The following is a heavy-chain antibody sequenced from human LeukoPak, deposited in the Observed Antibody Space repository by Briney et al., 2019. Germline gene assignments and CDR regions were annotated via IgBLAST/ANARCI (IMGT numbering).Heavy chain of an antibody. Sequence: SETLSITCTVSGVSIISSSYYCCCIRHPPLSPLPWIRPISYCGSTYYNPSLKSRVTISVDTSKNQFSLKLSSVTAADTAVYYCVRDVSSPQPDLPAYYYYMDVWGKGTTVTVSS. CDR2: ISYCGST. CDR1: GVSIISSSYY. D-gene: IGHD6-13*01. V-gene: IGHV4-39*07. CDR3: VRDVSSPQPDLPAYYYYMDV. J-gene: IGHJ6*03.